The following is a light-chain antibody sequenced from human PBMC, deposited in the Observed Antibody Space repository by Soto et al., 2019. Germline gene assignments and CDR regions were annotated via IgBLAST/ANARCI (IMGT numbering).Light chain of an antibody. V-gene: IGLV1-47*01. Sequence: QSVLTQPPSASGTPGQRVTISCSGSSSNIGSNYVYWYQQLPGTAHKLLIYRNNQRPLGVSDRFSGSKSGTSASLAISGLRSEDEADYYCAAWDDSLNVLFGGGTKLTVL. J-gene: IGLJ2*01. CDR1: SSNIGSNY. CDR3: AAWDDSLNVL. CDR2: RNN.